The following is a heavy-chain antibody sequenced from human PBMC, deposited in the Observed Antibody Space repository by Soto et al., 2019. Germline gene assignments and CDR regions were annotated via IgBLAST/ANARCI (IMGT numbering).Heavy chain of an antibody. V-gene: IGHV3-30*18. J-gene: IGHJ3*02. D-gene: IGHD5-12*01. CDR2: ISYDGSDK. CDR3: ANGDGYNWHAFDI. CDR1: GFTFSSYG. Sequence: QVQLVESGGGVVQPGRSLRLSCAASGFTFSSYGMQWVRQAPGKGLEWVAVISYDGSDKYYADSVKGRFTISRDNSKNTLYLQMNGLRAEDTAVYYCANGDGYNWHAFDIWGQGTMVTVSS.